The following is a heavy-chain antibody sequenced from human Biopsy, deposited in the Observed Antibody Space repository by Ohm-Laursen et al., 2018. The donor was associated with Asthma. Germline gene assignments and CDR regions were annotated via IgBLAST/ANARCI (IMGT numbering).Heavy chain of an antibody. J-gene: IGHJ6*02. CDR2: ISAYNGNT. CDR1: GYTFINYA. CDR3: ASGLGMDV. Sequence: ASVKVSCKAPGYTFINYAIHWVRQAPGQGLEWMGWISAYNGNTNYAQKLQGRVTMTTDTSTSTAYMELRSLRSDDTAVYYCASGLGMDVWGQGTTVTASS. V-gene: IGHV1-18*01.